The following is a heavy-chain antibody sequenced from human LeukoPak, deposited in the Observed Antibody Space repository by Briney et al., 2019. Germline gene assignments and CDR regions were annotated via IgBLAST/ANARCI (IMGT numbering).Heavy chain of an antibody. CDR1: GYTFTVYY. CDR2: INPNTGGT. V-gene: IGHV1-2*02. D-gene: IGHD5-24*01. J-gene: IGHJ5*02. CDR3: ARDRWQQLDWFDP. Sequence: ASVTVSFKASGYTFTVYYMHWVRQAPGQGLGWMGLINPNTGGTNYAQRFQGMVTMTRDTSISTVYMDLRSLRSDDTAVYYCARDRWQQLDWFDPWGQGTLVIVSS.